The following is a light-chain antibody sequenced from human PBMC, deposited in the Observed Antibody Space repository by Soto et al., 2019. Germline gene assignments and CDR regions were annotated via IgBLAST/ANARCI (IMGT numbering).Light chain of an antibody. V-gene: IGLV1-47*01. J-gene: IGLJ2*01. CDR1: SSNIGSNY. Sequence: QSVLTQPPSASVTPGQRVNISCSGSSSNIGSNYVYSYRQFPGTAPKLLIQRNNQRPSGVPARFSGSKSGTSASLAISGLRSEDEADYYCGGWDDSLSGPVFGGGTKLTVL. CDR2: RNN. CDR3: GGWDDSLSGPV.